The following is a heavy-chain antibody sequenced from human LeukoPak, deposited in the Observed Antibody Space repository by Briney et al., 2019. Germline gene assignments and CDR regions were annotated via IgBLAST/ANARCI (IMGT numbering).Heavy chain of an antibody. CDR2: TNTDGSST. Sequence: GGSLRLSCAASGFTFSSYWMHWVRQAPGKGLVWVSGTNTDGSSTMYADSVKGRFTIARDNAKNTLYLQMNSLRAEDTAVYYRYGANAEHWGQGTPVTVSS. D-gene: IGHD4-23*01. CDR1: GFTFSSYW. V-gene: IGHV3-74*03. J-gene: IGHJ1*01. CDR3: YGANAEH.